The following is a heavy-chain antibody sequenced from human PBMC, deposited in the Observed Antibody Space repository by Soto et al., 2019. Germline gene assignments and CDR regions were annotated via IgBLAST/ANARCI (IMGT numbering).Heavy chain of an antibody. CDR3: ARKDYYDSGMYYFDY. Sequence: SVKVSCKASGGTFSSYAISWVRQAPGQGLEWMGGITPMFGTTNYAQKFQGRVTITTDESTSTAYMDLSSLRSEDTAVYYCARKDYYDSGMYYFDYWGQGTLVTVSS. CDR2: ITPMFGTT. V-gene: IGHV1-69*05. J-gene: IGHJ4*02. CDR1: GGTFSSYA. D-gene: IGHD3-22*01.